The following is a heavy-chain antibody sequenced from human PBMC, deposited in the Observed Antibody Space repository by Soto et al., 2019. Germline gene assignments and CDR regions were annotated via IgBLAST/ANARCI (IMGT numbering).Heavy chain of an antibody. CDR2: IYYSGCT. CDR1: GGSISSGGYY. J-gene: IGHJ4*02. CDR3: ARLDHYGDYVLLFDY. D-gene: IGHD4-17*01. Sequence: QVQLQESGPGLVKPSQTLSLTCTVSGGSISSGGYYWSWIRQHPGKGLEWIGYIYYSGCTYYNPSLKSRVTISVDTSKNQFSLKLSSVTPAVTAVYYCARLDHYGDYVLLFDYWGQGTLVTVSS. V-gene: IGHV4-31*03.